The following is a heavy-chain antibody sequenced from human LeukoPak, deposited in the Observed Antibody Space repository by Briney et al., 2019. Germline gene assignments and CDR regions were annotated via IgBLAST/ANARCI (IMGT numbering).Heavy chain of an antibody. J-gene: IGHJ3*02. Sequence: SETLSLTCAVYGGFFSGYYWSWIRQPPGKGLEWIGEIYHSGSTSYNPSLKSRVTISIDTSKNQFSLKLSSVTAADTAVYYCARRGYCGTTSCYTGNAFDIWGLGTMVTVSS. CDR1: GGFFSGYY. CDR3: ARRGYCGTTSCYTGNAFDI. CDR2: IYHSGST. V-gene: IGHV4-34*01. D-gene: IGHD2-2*02.